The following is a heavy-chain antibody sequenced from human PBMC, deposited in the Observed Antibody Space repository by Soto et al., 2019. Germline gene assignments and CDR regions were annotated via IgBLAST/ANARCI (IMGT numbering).Heavy chain of an antibody. D-gene: IGHD3-22*01. CDR2: IWYDGSNK. CDR3: ARVIQIGNYYDDYYGMDV. Sequence: QVQLVESGGGVVQPGRSLRLSCAASGFTFSSYGMHWVRQAPGKGLEWVAVIWYDGSNKYYADSVKGRFTISRDNSKNTLYLQMNSLRAEDMAVYYCARVIQIGNYYDDYYGMDVWGQGTTVTVSS. CDR1: GFTFSSYG. V-gene: IGHV3-33*01. J-gene: IGHJ6*02.